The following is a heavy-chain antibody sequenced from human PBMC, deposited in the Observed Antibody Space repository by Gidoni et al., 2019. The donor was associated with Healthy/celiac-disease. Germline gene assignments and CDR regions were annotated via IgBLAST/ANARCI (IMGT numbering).Heavy chain of an antibody. J-gene: IGHJ4*02. CDR2: IYYSGGT. D-gene: IGHD3-22*01. CDR3: ASPMGYYYDSSGQEASPVPHSYPFDY. Sequence: QLQLQESGPGLVKPSETLSLTCTVSGGSISSSSYYWGWIRQPPGKGLEWIGSIYYSGGTYYNPSLKSRVTISVDTSKNQFSLKLSSVTAADTAVYYCASPMGYYYDSSGQEASPVPHSYPFDYWGQGTLVTVSS. CDR1: GGSISSSSYY. V-gene: IGHV4-39*01.